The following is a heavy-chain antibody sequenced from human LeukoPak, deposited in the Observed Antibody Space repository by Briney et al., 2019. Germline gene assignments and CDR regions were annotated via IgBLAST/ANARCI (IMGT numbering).Heavy chain of an antibody. D-gene: IGHD5-24*01. Sequence: SVKVSCKASGGTFSNYAISWVRQALGQGLEWMGGIIPLFGTANYAQKFQGRVTITADESTSTAYMELSSLRSEDTAVYYCARTSREMTTSTGYFDYWGQGTLVTVSS. CDR2: IIPLFGTA. CDR3: ARTSREMTTSTGYFDY. CDR1: GGTFSNYA. J-gene: IGHJ4*02. V-gene: IGHV1-69*13.